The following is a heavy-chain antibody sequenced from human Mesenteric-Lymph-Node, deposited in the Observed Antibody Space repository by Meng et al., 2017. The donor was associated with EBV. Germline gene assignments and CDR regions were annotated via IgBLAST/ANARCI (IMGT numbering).Heavy chain of an antibody. Sequence: PLVHLGAWMEEPGYTGKVSCSALEGTLRRHGISCERPAPGRGIEWVGGPAPLIGTSNYAQTCQGGVRITADESTSTAYMELGRLRYADTALYYCARGRHVNMVALYFDFWGQGTLVTVSS. V-gene: IGHV1-69*01. D-gene: IGHD5-12*01. CDR3: ARGRHVNMVALYFDF. J-gene: IGHJ4*02. CDR2: PAPLIGTS. CDR1: EGTLRRHG.